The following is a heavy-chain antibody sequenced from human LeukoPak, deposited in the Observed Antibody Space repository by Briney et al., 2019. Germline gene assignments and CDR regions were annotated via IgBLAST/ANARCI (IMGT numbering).Heavy chain of an antibody. D-gene: IGHD6-19*01. CDR2: ISSSGSTI. J-gene: IGHJ4*02. CDR3: ARPYSSGWYVGY. V-gene: IGHV3-48*03. CDR1: GFTFSSYE. Sequence: GGSLRLSCAASGFTFSSYEMNWVRQAPGKGLEWVSYISSSGSTIYYADSVKGRFTISRDNAKNSLYLQMNSLRAEDTAVYYCARPYSSGWYVGYWGQGTLVTVSS.